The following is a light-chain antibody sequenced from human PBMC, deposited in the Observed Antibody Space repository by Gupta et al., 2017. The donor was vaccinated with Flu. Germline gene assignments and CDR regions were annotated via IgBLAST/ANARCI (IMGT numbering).Light chain of an antibody. Sequence: EIVLTQSPATLSLSPGERATLSCRASQYVSNSLVWYQQKPGQAPRLLIYDASNRASGIPARFSGSGSGTDFTLTISSLEPEDFAVYYCQQRSVWPRTFGQGTKVEIK. CDR1: QYVSNS. J-gene: IGKJ1*01. V-gene: IGKV3-11*01. CDR2: DAS. CDR3: QQRSVWPRT.